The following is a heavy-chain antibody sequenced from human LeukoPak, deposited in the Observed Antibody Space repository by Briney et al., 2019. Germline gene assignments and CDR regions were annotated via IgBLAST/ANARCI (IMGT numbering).Heavy chain of an antibody. Sequence: GGSLRLSCAASGFTITTYAVNWVRQAPGKGLEWVSGLGGGGTEYYADSVKGRFILSSDNSQNLVHLQMNSLTVEDTAVYYCARAQGALDYWGQGTLVSVSS. CDR1: GFTITTYA. CDR3: ARAQGALDY. CDR2: LGGGGTE. D-gene: IGHD1-26*01. J-gene: IGHJ4*02. V-gene: IGHV3-23*01.